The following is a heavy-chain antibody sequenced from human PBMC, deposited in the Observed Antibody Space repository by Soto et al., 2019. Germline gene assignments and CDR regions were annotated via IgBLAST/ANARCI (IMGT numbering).Heavy chain of an antibody. CDR2: KSANGDNK. V-gene: IGHV3-9*01. CDR3: AKGGKGGGMTTIHNYGP. J-gene: IGHJ5*02. Sequence: GGSLRRSCLGSGFIVDDYALHRVRQAPGKGLEWRSGKSANGDNKDYADSVKGRFTISRDNAKNSRFLQKNSLRPEDTALSYCAKGGKGGGMTTIHNYGPWGQGT. D-gene: IGHD2-21*02. CDR1: GFIVDDYA.